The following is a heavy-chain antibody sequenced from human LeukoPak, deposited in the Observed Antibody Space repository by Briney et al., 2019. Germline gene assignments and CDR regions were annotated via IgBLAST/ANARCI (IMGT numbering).Heavy chain of an antibody. V-gene: IGHV3-48*01. CDR2: IGTRGNTI. CDR3: ARDQWLDY. Sequence: GGSLRLSCAASGFTFCCYIMNWVRQAPGKGLEWVSFIGTRGNTIYYADSVKGRFTVSRGNAKNSLYLQMNSLRAEDTAVYYCARDQWLDYWGQGTLVTVSS. J-gene: IGHJ4*02. D-gene: IGHD6-19*01. CDR1: GFTFCCYI.